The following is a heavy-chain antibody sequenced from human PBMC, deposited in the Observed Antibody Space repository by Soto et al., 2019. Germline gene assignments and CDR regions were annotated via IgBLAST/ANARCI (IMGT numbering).Heavy chain of an antibody. CDR1: GGTFSNYA. CDR3: ARVAIFGVVIRGIDYYYGMDV. Sequence: QVQLVQSGAEVKKPGSSVKVSCKASGGTFSNYAISWVRQAPGQGREWLGGIIPIFGTTNYAQKFQGRVTITADESRSTAYMELSSLRSEDTAVYYCARVAIFGVVIRGIDYYYGMDVWGQGTTVTVSS. J-gene: IGHJ6*02. CDR2: IIPIFGTT. V-gene: IGHV1-69*01. D-gene: IGHD3-3*01.